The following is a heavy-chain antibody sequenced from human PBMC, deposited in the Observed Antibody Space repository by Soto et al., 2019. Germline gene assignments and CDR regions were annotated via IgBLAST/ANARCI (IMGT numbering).Heavy chain of an antibody. CDR2: IYYSGST. J-gene: IGHJ6*02. V-gene: IGHV4-59*01. Sequence: SEKLPLTYTVSGGSISSYYWSWIRQPPGKGLEWIGYIYYSGSTNYNPSLKSRVTISVDTSKNQFSLKLSSVTAADTAVYYCARDIGAGYYYYVMDVCGQGSTVTVSS. D-gene: IGHD3-10*01. CDR3: ARDIGAGYYYYVMDV. CDR1: GGSISSYY.